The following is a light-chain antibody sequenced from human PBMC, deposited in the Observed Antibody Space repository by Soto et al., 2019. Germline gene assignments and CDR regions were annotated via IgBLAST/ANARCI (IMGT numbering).Light chain of an antibody. CDR3: QQFATSPLT. J-gene: IGKJ4*01. V-gene: IGKV3-20*01. Sequence: EIVMTQSPATLSVSPGERATLSCRASQSVNSNYLAWYQQKPGQAPRLLIYGISSRATGISDRFSGSGSGTEFTLTISRLEPEDFAVYYCQQFATSPLTFGGGTKVDIK. CDR1: QSVNSNY. CDR2: GIS.